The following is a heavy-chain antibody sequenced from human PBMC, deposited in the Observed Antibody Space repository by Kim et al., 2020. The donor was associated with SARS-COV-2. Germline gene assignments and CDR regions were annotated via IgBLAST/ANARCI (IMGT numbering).Heavy chain of an antibody. CDR3: ARAVEANYWFDP. V-gene: IGHV4-30-4*01. CDR2: IYYSGST. CDR1: GGSISSGDYY. J-gene: IGHJ5*02. Sequence: SETLSLTCTVSGGSISSGDYYWSWIRQPPGKGLEWIGYIYYSGSTYYNPSLKSRVTISVDTSKNQFSLKLSSVTAADTAVYYCARAVEANYWFDPWGQGTLVTVSS.